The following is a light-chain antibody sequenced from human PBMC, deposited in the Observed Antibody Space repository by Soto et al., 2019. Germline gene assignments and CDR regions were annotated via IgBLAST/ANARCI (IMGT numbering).Light chain of an antibody. J-gene: IGKJ1*01. CDR1: QSVTSN. Sequence: EIVMTQSPATLSVSPGERATLSCRASQSVTSNLAWYQQKPGQAPRLLIYDASTRATGIPARFSGSGSGTEFTLTISSLQSEDFAVYYCQQYNNWPGTF. CDR3: QQYNNWPGT. CDR2: DAS. V-gene: IGKV3-15*01.